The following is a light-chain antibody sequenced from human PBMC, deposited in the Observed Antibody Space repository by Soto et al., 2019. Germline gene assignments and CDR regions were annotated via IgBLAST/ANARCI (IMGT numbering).Light chain of an antibody. Sequence: VLTQPPSVSGAPGQRVTISCTGSSXNIGAGYDVHWYQQRPGTAPKLLIYGNKNRPSGVPDRFSGSKSGTSASLAITGLQAEDEADYYCQSYDSSLSVSYVFGTGTKLTVL. CDR3: QSYDSSLSVSYV. V-gene: IGLV1-40*01. CDR1: SXNIGAGYD. J-gene: IGLJ1*01. CDR2: GNK.